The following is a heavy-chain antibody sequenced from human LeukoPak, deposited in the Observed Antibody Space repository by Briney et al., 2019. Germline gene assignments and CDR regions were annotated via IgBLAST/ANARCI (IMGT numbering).Heavy chain of an antibody. Sequence: GGSLRLSCAASGFNFNTYGMHWVRQTPGKGLEWVAVIWHDGSDEYYADSVKGRFTISRDDSKSLVYLQMDSLRDEDTAVYYCAGEVVRDVSGVDYTWLDPWGQGTLVFVSA. J-gene: IGHJ5*02. D-gene: IGHD2-8*01. V-gene: IGHV3-33*01. CDR2: IWHDGSDE. CDR1: GFNFNTYG. CDR3: AGEVVRDVSGVDYTWLDP.